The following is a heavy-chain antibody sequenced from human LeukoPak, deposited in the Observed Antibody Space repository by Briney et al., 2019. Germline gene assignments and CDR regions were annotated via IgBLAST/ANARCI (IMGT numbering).Heavy chain of an antibody. CDR3: AKEPSKD. V-gene: IGHV3-30*18. Sequence: SGGSLRLSCAASGFTFSSYGMHWVRQAPGKGLEWVAVISYDGSNKYYADSVKGRFTISRDNSKNTLYLQMNSLRAEDTAVYCCAKEPSKDWGQGTLVTVSS. CDR1: GFTFSSYG. J-gene: IGHJ4*02. CDR2: ISYDGSNK.